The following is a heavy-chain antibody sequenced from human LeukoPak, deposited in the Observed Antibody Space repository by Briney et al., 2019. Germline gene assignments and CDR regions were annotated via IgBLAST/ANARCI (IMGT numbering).Heavy chain of an antibody. V-gene: IGHV3-7*01. Sequence: GGSLRLSCAASGFTFSTYWMSWVRQAPGKGLEWVANIKQDGSEKYYVDSVKGRFTISRDNAKNSLYLQMNSLRAEDTAVYYCANEAWELHNVFDYWGQGTLVTVSS. CDR3: ANEAWELHNVFDY. CDR1: GFTFSTYW. D-gene: IGHD1-26*01. CDR2: IKQDGSEK. J-gene: IGHJ4*02.